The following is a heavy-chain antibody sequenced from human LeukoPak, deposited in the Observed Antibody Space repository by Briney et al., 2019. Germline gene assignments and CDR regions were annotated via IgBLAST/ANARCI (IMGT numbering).Heavy chain of an antibody. CDR2: IYYSGST. CDR1: GGSISSSSYY. CDR3: ARYPDCSSTSCYGWYYYYYMDV. V-gene: IGHV4-39*01. J-gene: IGHJ6*03. Sequence: SETLSLTCTVSGGSISSSSYYWGWIRQPPGKGLEWIGSIYYSGSTYYNPSFKSRVTISVDTSKNQFSLKLSSVTAADTAVYYCARYPDCSSTSCYGWYYYYYMDVWGKGTTVTVSS. D-gene: IGHD2-2*01.